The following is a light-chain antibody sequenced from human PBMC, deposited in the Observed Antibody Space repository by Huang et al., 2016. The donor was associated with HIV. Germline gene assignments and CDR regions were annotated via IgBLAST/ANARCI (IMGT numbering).Light chain of an antibody. J-gene: IGKJ5*01. CDR2: WAS. CDR3: QQFYSTPIT. V-gene: IGKV4-1*01. CDR1: QSLLYRSNNKNY. Sequence: DIVMTQSLDSLAVSLGERATINCKSSQSLLYRSNNKNYLAWYQQKPGQPPKLLIYWASTRESGVPDRFSGSGSGTDFTLTISSLQAEDVAVYHCQQFYSTPITFGQGTRLEIK.